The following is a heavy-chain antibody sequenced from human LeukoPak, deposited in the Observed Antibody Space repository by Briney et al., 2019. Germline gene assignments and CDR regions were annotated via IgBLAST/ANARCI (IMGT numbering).Heavy chain of an antibody. Sequence: SQTLSLTCTVSGGSISSGSYYWSWIRQPAGKGLEWIGRIYTSGSTNYNPSLKSRVTISVDTSKNQFSLKLSSVTAADTAVYYCARADGYNYDQINSFDYWGQGTLVTVSS. V-gene: IGHV4-61*02. D-gene: IGHD5-24*01. CDR1: GGSISSGSYY. J-gene: IGHJ4*02. CDR2: IYTSGST. CDR3: ARADGYNYDQINSFDY.